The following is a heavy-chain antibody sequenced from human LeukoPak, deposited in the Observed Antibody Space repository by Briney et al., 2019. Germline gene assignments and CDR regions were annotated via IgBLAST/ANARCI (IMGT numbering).Heavy chain of an antibody. CDR3: ARGLGTGTLPHY. CDR1: GGSISSSNW. V-gene: IGHV4-4*02. Sequence: PSETLSLTCAVSGGSISSSNWWSWVRQPPGKGLEWIGEIYHSGSTNYNPSLKSRVTISVDTSKNQFSLKLSSVTAADTAVYYCARGLGTGTLPHYWGQGTLVTVSS. CDR2: IYHSGST. D-gene: IGHD1-1*01. J-gene: IGHJ4*02.